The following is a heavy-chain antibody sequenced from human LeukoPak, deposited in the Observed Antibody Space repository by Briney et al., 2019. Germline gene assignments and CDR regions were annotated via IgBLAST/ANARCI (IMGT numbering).Heavy chain of an antibody. Sequence: GGSLRLSCAASGFTFSSNGMHWVRQAPGKGLEWVAVIWHDGSNKYYSDPVKGLFTISRDNSKNTLYLQMNSLRVEDTAVYYCARDGSSGYLHFDYWGQGTLVTVSS. CDR2: IWHDGSNK. V-gene: IGHV3-33*01. CDR1: GFTFSSNG. J-gene: IGHJ4*02. D-gene: IGHD3-22*01. CDR3: ARDGSSGYLHFDY.